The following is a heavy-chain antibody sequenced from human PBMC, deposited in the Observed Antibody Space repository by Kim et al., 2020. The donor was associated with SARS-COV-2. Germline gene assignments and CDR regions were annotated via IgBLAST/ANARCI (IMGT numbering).Heavy chain of an antibody. V-gene: IGHV1-8*01. Sequence: ASVKVSCKASGYTFTSYDINWVRQATGQGLEWMGWMNPNSGNTGYAQKFQGRVTMTRNTSISTAYMELSSLRSEDTAVYYCALNYCSSTSCYVGDYGMDVWGQGTTVTVSS. D-gene: IGHD2-2*01. CDR2: MNPNSGNT. J-gene: IGHJ6*02. CDR3: ALNYCSSTSCYVGDYGMDV. CDR1: GYTFTSYD.